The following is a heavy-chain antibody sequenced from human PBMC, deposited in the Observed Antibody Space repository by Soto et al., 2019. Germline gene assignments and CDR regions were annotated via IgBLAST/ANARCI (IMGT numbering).Heavy chain of an antibody. J-gene: IGHJ5*02. CDR3: AREKAGGTGWFDP. Sequence: QVQLVQSGAEVKKPGSSVKVSCKASGGTFSSYAISWVRQAPGQGLEWMGGIIPIFGTANYAQKFQGRVTIAADESTSTAYMDLSSMSSEETAVYYCAREKAGGTGWFDPGGEGTLVTVSS. V-gene: IGHV1-69*01. CDR2: IIPIFGTA. CDR1: GGTFSSYA. D-gene: IGHD6-13*01.